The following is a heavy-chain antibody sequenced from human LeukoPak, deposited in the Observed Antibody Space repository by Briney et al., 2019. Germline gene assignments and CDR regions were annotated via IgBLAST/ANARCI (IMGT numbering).Heavy chain of an antibody. D-gene: IGHD4-17*01. V-gene: IGHV3-30*18. J-gene: IGHJ4*02. Sequence: SRRSLSLSCAASGFTFSSYGMHWVRQAPGKGLEWVAVISCDGSNKYYADSVKGRFTTSRDNSKNTLFLQMNSLRAEDTAVYHCAKGLYVDYVIDPVDYWGQGTLVTVSS. CDR3: AKGLYVDYVIDPVDY. CDR2: ISCDGSNK. CDR1: GFTFSSYG.